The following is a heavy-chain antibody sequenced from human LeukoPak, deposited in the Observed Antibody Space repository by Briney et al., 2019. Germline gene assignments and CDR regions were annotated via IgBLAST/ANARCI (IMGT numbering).Heavy chain of an antibody. CDR1: GFTLSGSD. Sequence: GGSLRLSCAASGFTLSGSDMHWVRQATGKGLEWVSAIGTPGDTYYAGSVKGRFTISRDNSKNTLYLQMNSLRAEDTAVYYCARDRVGIAAAGYFDYWGQGTLVTVSS. CDR2: IGTPGDT. J-gene: IGHJ4*02. D-gene: IGHD6-13*01. CDR3: ARDRVGIAAAGYFDY. V-gene: IGHV3-13*01.